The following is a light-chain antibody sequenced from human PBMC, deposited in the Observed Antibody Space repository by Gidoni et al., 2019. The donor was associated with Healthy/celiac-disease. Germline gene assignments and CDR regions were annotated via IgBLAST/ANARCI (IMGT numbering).Light chain of an antibody. J-gene: IGLJ2*01. CDR3: QAWDSILVV. Sequence: SYELTQPPSVSVSPGQTASITCPGDKLGDKYACWYQQKPGQSPVLVIYQDSKRPSGIPGRFSGSNSGNTATLTISGTQAMDEADYYCQAWDSILVVFGGGTKLTV. CDR2: QDS. V-gene: IGLV3-1*01. CDR1: KLGDKY.